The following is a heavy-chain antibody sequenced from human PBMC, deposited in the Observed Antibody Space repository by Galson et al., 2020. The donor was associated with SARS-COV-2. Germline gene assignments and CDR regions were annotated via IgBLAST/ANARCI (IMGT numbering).Heavy chain of an antibody. CDR1: GGSFSGYY. CDR2: INHSGST. CDR3: AGGGYGSSWYGEKYYFDY. V-gene: IGHV4-34*01. Sequence: SQASETLSLTCAVYGGSFSGYYWSWIRQPPGKGLEWIGEINHSGSTNYNPSLKSRVTISVDTSKNQFSLKLGSVTAADTAVYYCAGGGYGSSWYGEKYYFDYWGQGTLVTVSS. J-gene: IGHJ4*02. D-gene: IGHD6-13*01.